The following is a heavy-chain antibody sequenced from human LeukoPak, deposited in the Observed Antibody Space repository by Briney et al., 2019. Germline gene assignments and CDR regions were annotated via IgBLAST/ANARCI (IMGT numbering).Heavy chain of an antibody. Sequence: PSETLSLTCAVYGGSFSGYYWSWIRQPPGKGLEWIGEINHSGSTNYNPSLKSRVTISVDTSKNQFSLKLSSVTAADTAVYYCARGVPAAPRAYNWFDPWGQGTLVTVSS. CDR3: ARGVPAAPRAYNWFDP. V-gene: IGHV4-34*01. CDR1: GGSFSGYY. D-gene: IGHD2-2*01. CDR2: INHSGST. J-gene: IGHJ5*02.